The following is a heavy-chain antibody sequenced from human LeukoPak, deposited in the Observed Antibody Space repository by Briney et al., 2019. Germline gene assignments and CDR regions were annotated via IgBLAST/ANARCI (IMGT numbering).Heavy chain of an antibody. D-gene: IGHD3-3*01. CDR1: GYTLRELP. V-gene: IGHV1-24*01. CDR3: ATRGSDFWSGFDF. J-gene: IGHJ4*02. CDR2: FDPENAEI. Sequence: ASVKVSCKLSGYTLRELPIQWVRQAGGKGLEWMAGFDPENAEIVYAQKFQGRVTMTEDTSTNTAYMELTSLTSDDTAVYYCATRGSDFWSGFDFWGQGTQVTVSS.